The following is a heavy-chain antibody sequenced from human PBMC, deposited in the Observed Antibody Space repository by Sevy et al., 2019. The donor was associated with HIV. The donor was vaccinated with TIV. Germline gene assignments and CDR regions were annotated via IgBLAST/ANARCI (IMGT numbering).Heavy chain of an antibody. CDR3: ALLYGDYGA. Sequence: GGSLRLSCAASGFTFNSYSMHWIRQAPGKGLVWVSRINSDGSSTSYADSVKGRFTISRDNAKNMVYLQMNSLRAEDTAVYYCALLYGDYGAWGQGTLVTVSS. CDR1: GFTFNSYS. D-gene: IGHD4-17*01. V-gene: IGHV3-74*01. CDR2: INSDGSST. J-gene: IGHJ5*02.